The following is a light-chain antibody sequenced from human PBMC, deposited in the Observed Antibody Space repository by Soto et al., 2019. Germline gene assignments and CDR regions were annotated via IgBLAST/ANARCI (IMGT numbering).Light chain of an antibody. J-gene: IGLJ2*01. Sequence: QSALTQPPSVSGSPGQSVTISCTGTSSDVGNYNRVSWYQQPPGTAPKLMLYEVSNRPSGVPDRFSGSKSGNTASLTISGLQAEDEADDYCSSYTSSSTYVVFGGGTQLTVL. CDR3: SSYTSSSTYVV. CDR2: EVS. V-gene: IGLV2-18*02. CDR1: SSDVGNYNR.